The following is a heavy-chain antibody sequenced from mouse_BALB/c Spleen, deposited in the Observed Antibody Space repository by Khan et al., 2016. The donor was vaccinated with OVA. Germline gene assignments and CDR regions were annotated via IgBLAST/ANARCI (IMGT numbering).Heavy chain of an antibody. CDR1: GFSLTSYG. CDR3: GRVEDI. J-gene: IGHJ2*01. Sequence: QVQLKQSGPGLVAPSQSLSITCTVSGFSLTSYGVHWVRQPPGKGLEWLGVICAGGSTTYYSGLMSIQSSSKDNSKSKVFVKMDSLQTDDTAMYYCGRVEDIWGQGTTVTVSS. CDR2: ICAGGST. V-gene: IGHV2-9*02. D-gene: IGHD1-3*01.